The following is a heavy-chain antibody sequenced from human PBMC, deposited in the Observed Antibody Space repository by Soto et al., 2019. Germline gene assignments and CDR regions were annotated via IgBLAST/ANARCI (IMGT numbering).Heavy chain of an antibody. CDR1: GFTFRISA. CDR3: AKDNDRGVINYFDY. V-gene: IGHV3-23*01. CDR2: ISGSGGST. J-gene: IGHJ4*02. D-gene: IGHD3-10*02. Sequence: GDSLRLSFASSGFTFRISAMSWVRQAPGKGLEWVSAISGSGGSTYYADSVKGRFTISRDNSKNTLYLQMNSLRAEDTAVYYCAKDNDRGVINYFDYWGQGT.